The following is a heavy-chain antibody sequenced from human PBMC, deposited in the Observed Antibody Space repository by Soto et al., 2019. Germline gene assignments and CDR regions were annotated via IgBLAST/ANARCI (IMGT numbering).Heavy chain of an antibody. V-gene: IGHV1-69*04. CDR2: IIPILGIA. Sequence: ASVKVSCKASGGTFSSYTISWVRQAPGQGLEWMGRIIPILGIANYAQKFQGRVTITADKSTSTAYMELSSLRSEDTAVYYCARDVVVVADNDNWFAPWGQGTLVTVSS. D-gene: IGHD2-15*01. CDR3: ARDVVVVADNDNWFAP. CDR1: GGTFSSYT. J-gene: IGHJ5*02.